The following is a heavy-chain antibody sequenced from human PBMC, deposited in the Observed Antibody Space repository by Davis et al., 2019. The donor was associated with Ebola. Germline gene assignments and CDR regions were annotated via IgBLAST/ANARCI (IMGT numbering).Heavy chain of an antibody. CDR1: GGTFSSYA. Sequence: AASVKVSCKASGGTFSSYAISWVRQAPGQGLEWMGGIIPIFGTANYAQKFQGRVTITADKSTSTAYMELRSLRSDDTAVYYCARDSFLWWPYSYYGMDVWGQGTTVTVSS. CDR3: ARDSFLWWPYSYYGMDV. CDR2: IIPIFGTA. J-gene: IGHJ6*02. D-gene: IGHD2/OR15-2a*01. V-gene: IGHV1-69*06.